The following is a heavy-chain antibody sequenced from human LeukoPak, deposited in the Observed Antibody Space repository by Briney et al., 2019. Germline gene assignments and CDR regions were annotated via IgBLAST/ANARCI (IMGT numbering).Heavy chain of an antibody. CDR2: IGIRGDT. J-gene: IGHJ5*02. Sequence: PGGSLRLSCAASGFTFIDYDMHWVRQVIGKGLEWVSAIGIRGDTHYSGSVKGRFTISRDNAKNSLYLQMNSLRAEDTAVYYCARVGTAADKYNRFDPWGQGTLVTVSS. CDR1: GFTFIDYD. CDR3: ARVGTAADKYNRFDP. D-gene: IGHD6-13*01. V-gene: IGHV3-13*01.